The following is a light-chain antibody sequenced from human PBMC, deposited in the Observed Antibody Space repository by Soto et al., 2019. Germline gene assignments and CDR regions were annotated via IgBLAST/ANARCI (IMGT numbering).Light chain of an antibody. V-gene: IGKV1-5*01. CDR3: QQYYSSSFT. CDR1: QSISGW. Sequence: DIQMTQSPSTLSASVGDSVTITCRASQSISGWLAWYQQKPGKAPKLLLYDASGLETAVPSRFSGHGSGTAFTLTISSLQPDDFATYYCQQYYSSSFTVGQGTRLEI. J-gene: IGKJ2*01. CDR2: DAS.